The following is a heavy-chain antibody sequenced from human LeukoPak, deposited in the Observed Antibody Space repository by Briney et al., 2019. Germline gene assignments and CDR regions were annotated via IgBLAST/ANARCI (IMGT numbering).Heavy chain of an antibody. V-gene: IGHV3-7*03. CDR1: GFTFRSYW. CDR2: IKQDGSEK. CDR3: ATDQYNTAMVSFDY. J-gene: IGHJ4*02. Sequence: AGGSLRLSCAASGFTFRSYWMNWVRQAPGKGLEWVANIKQDGSEKDYVDSVKGRFTISRDNAKNSLYLQMNSLRVEDTAVYYCATDQYNTAMVSFDYWGQGTLVTVSS. D-gene: IGHD5-18*01.